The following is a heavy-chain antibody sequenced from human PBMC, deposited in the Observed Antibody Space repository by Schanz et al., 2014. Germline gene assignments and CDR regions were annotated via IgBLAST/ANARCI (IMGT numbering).Heavy chain of an antibody. CDR1: GFTFSSYA. J-gene: IGHJ4*02. CDR3: ASPSGYSDYGTYFDF. D-gene: IGHD5-12*01. CDR2: ISNDGSIK. Sequence: QVQRLQFGGGVVQPGRSLRLSCAASGFTFSSYAMHWVRQAPGKGLEWVALISNDGSIKYYADSVEGRFTISRDNSRNTLYLQMNSLRTEDTAVYYCASPSGYSDYGTYFDFWGQGTLVTVSS. V-gene: IGHV3-30-3*01.